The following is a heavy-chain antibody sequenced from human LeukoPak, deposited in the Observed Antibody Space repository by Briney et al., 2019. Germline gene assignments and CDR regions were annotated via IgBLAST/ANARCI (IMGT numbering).Heavy chain of an antibody. CDR3: ARDQKVGRIESSILPFDY. D-gene: IGHD3-3*02. V-gene: IGHV4-4*07. CDR2: IYTSGST. J-gene: IGHJ4*02. Sequence: SETLSLTCTVSGGSISSYYWSWIRQPAGKGLEWIGRIYTSGSTNYNPSLKSRVTMSVDTSKNQFSLKLSSVTAADTAVYYCARDQKVGRIESSILPFDYWGQGTLVTDSS. CDR1: GGSISSYY.